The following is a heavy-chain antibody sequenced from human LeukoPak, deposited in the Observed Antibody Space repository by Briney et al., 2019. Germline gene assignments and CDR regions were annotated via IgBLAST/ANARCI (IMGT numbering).Heavy chain of an antibody. V-gene: IGHV3-7*01. J-gene: IGHJ4*02. Sequence: PGGSLRLSCAASGFTFTTYWMSWVRQAPGKGLEWVANINQDESTKYYVDSVKGRFTVSRDNAKNSLSLQMNSLRAEDTAVYYCARIGYSSSCNDYWGQGILVTVSS. CDR1: GFTFTTYW. CDR2: INQDESTK. D-gene: IGHD6-13*01. CDR3: ARIGYSSSCNDY.